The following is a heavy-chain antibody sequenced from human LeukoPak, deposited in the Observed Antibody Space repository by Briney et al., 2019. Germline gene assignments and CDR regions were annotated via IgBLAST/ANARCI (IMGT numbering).Heavy chain of an antibody. D-gene: IGHD6-13*01. CDR3: AEGPGAAAGLLDY. J-gene: IGHJ4*02. Sequence: GGSLRLSCAASGFTFSSYAMSWVRQAPGKGLGWVSAISGSGGSTYYADSVKGRFTISRDNSKNTLYLQMNSLRAEDTAVYYCAEGPGAAAGLLDYWGQGTLVTVSS. CDR1: GFTFSSYA. CDR2: ISGSGGST. V-gene: IGHV3-23*01.